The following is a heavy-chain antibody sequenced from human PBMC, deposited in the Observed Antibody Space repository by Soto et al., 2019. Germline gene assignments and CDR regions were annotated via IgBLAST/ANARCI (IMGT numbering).Heavy chain of an antibody. CDR2: TYYRSKWYN. J-gene: IGHJ6*02. V-gene: IGHV6-1*01. CDR1: GDSVSSNSAA. D-gene: IGHD3-10*01. Sequence: PSQTLSLTCAISGDSVSSNSAAWNWIRQSPSRGLEWLGRTYYRSKWYNDYAVSVKSRLTINPDTSKHQFSLQLNPVSPEDTAVYYCSGSFSGRGGMDVWGPGTSVTVSS. CDR3: SGSFSGRGGMDV.